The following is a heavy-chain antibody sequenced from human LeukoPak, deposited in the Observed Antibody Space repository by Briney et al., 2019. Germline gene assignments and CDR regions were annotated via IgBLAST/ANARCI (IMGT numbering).Heavy chain of an antibody. V-gene: IGHV3-9*01. J-gene: IGHJ4*02. CDR2: ISWNSDTI. CDR1: GFTFGDYA. D-gene: IGHD3-10*01. Sequence: GGSLRLSCAAAGFTFGDYAMHWVRQAPGKGLEWVSGISWNSDTINYADSVKGRFTISRDTAKSSLYLQMNSLRLEDTALYYCAKVGGLGSFYKSPYFAYWGQGTQVTVSS. CDR3: AKVGGLGSFYKSPYFAY.